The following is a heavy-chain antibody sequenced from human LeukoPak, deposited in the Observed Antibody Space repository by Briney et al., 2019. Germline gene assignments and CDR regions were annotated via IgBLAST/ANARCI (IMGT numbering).Heavy chain of an antibody. CDR2: IRSNSSYT. Sequence: GGSLTLSCAASGFTFSDYYMSWIRQAPGKGLEWVSYIRSNSSYTNYADSVKGRFTISRDNAKNSLYLQMYSLRAEETAVYYCARWGGRNCDSSGYDYWGEGTLVTVSS. CDR1: GFTFSDYY. V-gene: IGHV3-11*06. J-gene: IGHJ4*02. D-gene: IGHD3-22*01. CDR3: ARWGGRNCDSSGYDY.